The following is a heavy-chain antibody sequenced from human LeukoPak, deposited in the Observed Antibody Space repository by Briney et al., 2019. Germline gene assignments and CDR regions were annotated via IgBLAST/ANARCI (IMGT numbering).Heavy chain of an antibody. D-gene: IGHD3-3*02. CDR1: GDSVSGDSAA. V-gene: IGHV6-1*01. CDR2: TYFRTKWWH. Sequence: SQTLSLTCAISGDSVSGDSAAWNWVRQSPSRGLEWLGRTYFRTKWWHDYAVSVRSRITIHPDTFNNQFSLELNSVTPEDTAVYYCARDTASARPLSPLFDSWGQGILVTVSS. J-gene: IGHJ4*02. CDR3: ARDTASARPLSPLFDS.